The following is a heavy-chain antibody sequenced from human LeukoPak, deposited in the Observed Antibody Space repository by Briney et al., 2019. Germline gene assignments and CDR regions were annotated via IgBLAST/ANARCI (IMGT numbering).Heavy chain of an antibody. CDR2: ISGSGGST. Sequence: GGSLRLSCAASGFAFSSYAMSWVRQAPGKGLEWVSAISGSGGSTYYADSVKGRFTISRDNSKNTLYLQMNSLRAEDTAVYYCAKGSSSWHEELWFDPWGQGTLVTVSS. CDR3: AKGSSSWHEELWFDP. D-gene: IGHD6-13*01. J-gene: IGHJ5*02. CDR1: GFAFSSYA. V-gene: IGHV3-23*01.